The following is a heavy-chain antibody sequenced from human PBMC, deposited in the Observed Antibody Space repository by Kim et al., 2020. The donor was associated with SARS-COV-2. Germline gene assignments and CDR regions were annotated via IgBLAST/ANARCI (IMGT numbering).Heavy chain of an antibody. CDR3: AKPRGGHFDY. CDR2: ST. J-gene: IGHJ4*02. Sequence: STYYADSVKGRFTISGDNSKNSLYLQMNSLRTEDTALYYCAKPRGGHFDYWGQGTLVTVSS. D-gene: IGHD1-26*01. V-gene: IGHV3-43*01.